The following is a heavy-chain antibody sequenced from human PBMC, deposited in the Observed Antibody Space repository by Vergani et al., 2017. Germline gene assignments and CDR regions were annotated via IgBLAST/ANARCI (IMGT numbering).Heavy chain of an antibody. Sequence: EVQLVESGGGLIHPGGSLRLSCEGSGFSFSGYWMHWVRQSPEKGLVWVSRIKSDGSITNYADSVKGRFTISRDNAKNTLYLQMNSLRAEDTAVYYCARESHYYDSSGPDYWGQGTLVTVSS. CDR2: IKSDGSIT. CDR3: ARESHYYDSSGPDY. J-gene: IGHJ4*02. D-gene: IGHD3-22*01. V-gene: IGHV3-74*01. CDR1: GFSFSGYW.